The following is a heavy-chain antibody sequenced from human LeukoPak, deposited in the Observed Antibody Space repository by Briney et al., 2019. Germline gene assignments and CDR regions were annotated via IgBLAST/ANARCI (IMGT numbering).Heavy chain of an antibody. V-gene: IGHV1-2*06. J-gene: IGHJ4*02. CDR2: INPNSGGI. Sequence: GASVKVSCKASGYTFTGYYMHWVRQAPGQGLGWMGRINPNSGGINYAQKFQGRVTMTRDTSISTAYMELSRLRSDDTAVYYCARGDDYYDSSGYYSPYPRDYWGQGTLVTVSS. D-gene: IGHD3-22*01. CDR3: ARGDDYYDSSGYYSPYPRDY. CDR1: GYTFTGYY.